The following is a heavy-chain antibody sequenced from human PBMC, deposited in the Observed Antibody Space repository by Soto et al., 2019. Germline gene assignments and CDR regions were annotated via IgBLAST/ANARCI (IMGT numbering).Heavy chain of an antibody. CDR3: AKLQSWRALDY. D-gene: IGHD6-13*01. J-gene: IGHJ4*02. Sequence: EVLLLESGGGLVQPGGSLRLSCAASGFTFSNYDMGWVRQAPGKGLELVSFISGSGSGPYYADSVKGLFTISRDNAENTLYLQMNSLRVEDTAVYYRAKLQSWRALDYWGQGTLVTVSS. V-gene: IGHV3-23*01. CDR2: ISGSGSGP. CDR1: GFTFSNYD.